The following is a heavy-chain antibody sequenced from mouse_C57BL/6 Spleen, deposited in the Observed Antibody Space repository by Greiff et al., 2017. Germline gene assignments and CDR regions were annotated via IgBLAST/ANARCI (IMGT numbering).Heavy chain of an antibody. V-gene: IGHV5-4*03. J-gene: IGHJ2*01. CDR2: ISDGGSYT. CDR1: GFTFSSYA. Sequence: EVMLVESGGGLVKPGGSLKLSCAASGFTFSSYAMSWVRQTPEKRLEWVATISDGGSYTYYPDNVKGRFTISRDNAKNNLYLQMSHLKSEDTAMYYCARGGGPFDYWGQGTPLTVSS. D-gene: IGHD3-3*01. CDR3: ARGGGPFDY.